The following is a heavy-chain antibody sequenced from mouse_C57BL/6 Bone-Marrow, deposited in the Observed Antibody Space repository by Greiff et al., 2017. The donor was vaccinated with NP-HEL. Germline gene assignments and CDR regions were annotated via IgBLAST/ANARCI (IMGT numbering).Heavy chain of an antibody. J-gene: IGHJ1*03. Sequence: EVQVVESGGDLVKPGGSLKLSCAASGFTFSSYGMSWVRQTPDKRLEWVATISSGGSYTYYPDSVKGRFTISRDNAKNTLYLQMSSLKSEDTAMYYCARPHYYGSSPYWYFDVWGTGTTVTVSS. D-gene: IGHD1-1*01. CDR3: ARPHYYGSSPYWYFDV. CDR1: GFTFSSYG. CDR2: ISSGGSYT. V-gene: IGHV5-6*01.